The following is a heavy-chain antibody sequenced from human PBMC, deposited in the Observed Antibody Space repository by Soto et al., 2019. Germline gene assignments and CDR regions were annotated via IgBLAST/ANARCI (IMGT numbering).Heavy chain of an antibody. J-gene: IGHJ4*02. CDR3: ARGGHNSGWYRTFDS. V-gene: IGHV1-69*01. CDR2: IIPVFGPP. D-gene: IGHD6-13*01. CDR1: RGTFTTDA. Sequence: QVQLVQSGAEVKKPGSSVSVSCKSSRGTFTTDAISWVRQAPGQGLEWMGVIIPVFGPPIYAQKFQGRVLITANDSTRTANLELSNLRSEDTAVYYCARGGHNSGWYRTFDSWGQGTLVTVSS.